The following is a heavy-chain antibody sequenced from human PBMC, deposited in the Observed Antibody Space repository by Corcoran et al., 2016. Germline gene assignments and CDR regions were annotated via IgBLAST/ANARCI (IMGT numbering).Heavy chain of an antibody. Sequence: EVKLVESGGDVVQPGGCLRLSCTASGFTFSENWMSWVRQAPGKGLEWVANIKPDGSLTHYAESVKGRFTISRDNAKNSVYLQMNSLRDDDTAVYHCAMKVLDYWGHGTLVTVSS. CDR1: GFTFSENW. D-gene: IGHD2-8*01. CDR2: IKPDGSLT. CDR3: AMKVLDY. V-gene: IGHV3-7*01. J-gene: IGHJ4*01.